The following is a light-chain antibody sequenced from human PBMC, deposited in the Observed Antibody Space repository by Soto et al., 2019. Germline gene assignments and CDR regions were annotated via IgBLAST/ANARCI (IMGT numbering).Light chain of an antibody. J-gene: IGKJ2*01. CDR3: QQLSAYPRT. Sequence: DIQLTQSPSFLSASVGDRVTITCRASKGISSYLAWYQQKPGKPTKLLIYAASTLQSGVPSRFSGSGSGTEFTLTITSLQPEDFATYFCQQLSAYPRTFGQGTKLEI. CDR1: KGISSY. V-gene: IGKV1-9*01. CDR2: AAS.